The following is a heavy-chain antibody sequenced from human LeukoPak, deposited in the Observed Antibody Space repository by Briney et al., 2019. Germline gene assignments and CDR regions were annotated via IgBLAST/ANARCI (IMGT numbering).Heavy chain of an antibody. CDR1: GYSISSGYY. Sequence: PSETLSLTCTVSGYSISSGYYWGWIRQPPGEGLEWIGSIYHSGSTYYNPSLKSRVTISVDTSKNQFSLKLSSVTAADTAVYYCARGDSTLDYWGQGTLVTVSS. V-gene: IGHV4-38-2*02. D-gene: IGHD6-13*01. CDR2: IYHSGST. J-gene: IGHJ4*02. CDR3: ARGDSTLDY.